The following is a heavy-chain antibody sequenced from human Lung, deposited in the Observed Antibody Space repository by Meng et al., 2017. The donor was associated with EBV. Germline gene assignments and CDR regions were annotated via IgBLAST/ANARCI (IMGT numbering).Heavy chain of an antibody. CDR2: IYYSGST. V-gene: IGHV4-31*02. J-gene: IGHJ4*02. Sequence: GPGPAMPPQTWSLTATVSGGSISRGGYYWSWIRQHPGKGLEWIGYIYYSGSTYYNPSLKSRVTISVDTSKNQFSLKLNSMTAADTAVYYCARDPTGGEDHQRVWGQGTLVTVSS. CDR1: GGSISRGGYY. D-gene: IGHD1-14*01. CDR3: ARDPTGGEDHQRV.